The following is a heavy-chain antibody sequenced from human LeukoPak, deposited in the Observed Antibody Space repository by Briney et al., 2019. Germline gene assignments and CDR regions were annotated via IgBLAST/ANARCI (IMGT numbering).Heavy chain of an antibody. Sequence: SETLSLTCTVSGGSISSSSYYWGWIRQPPGKGLEWIGSIYYSGFTNYNPSLKGRVTISVDTSKNQFSLQLTSVTAADTAVYYCARHPLETRNNTAMSKLAFDYWGQGTLVTVSS. V-gene: IGHV4-39*01. CDR3: ARHPLETRNNTAMSKLAFDY. D-gene: IGHD5-18*01. J-gene: IGHJ4*02. CDR1: GGSISSSSYY. CDR2: IYYSGFT.